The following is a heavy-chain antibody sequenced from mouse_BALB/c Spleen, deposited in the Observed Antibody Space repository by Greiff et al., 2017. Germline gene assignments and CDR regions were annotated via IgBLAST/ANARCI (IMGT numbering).Heavy chain of an antibody. D-gene: IGHD3-2*01. CDR1: GYSITSGYY. J-gene: IGHJ4*01. Sequence: EVKLMESGPGLVKPSQSLSLTCSVTGYSITSGYYWNWIRQFPGNKLEWMGYISYDGSNNYNPSLKNRISITRDTSKNQFFLKLNSVTTEDTATYYCARETARAIYAMDYWGQGTSVTVSS. V-gene: IGHV3-6*02. CDR3: ARETARAIYAMDY. CDR2: ISYDGSN.